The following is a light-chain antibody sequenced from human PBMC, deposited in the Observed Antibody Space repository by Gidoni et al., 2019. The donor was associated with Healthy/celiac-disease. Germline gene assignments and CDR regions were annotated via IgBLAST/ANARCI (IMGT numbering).Light chain of an antibody. V-gene: IGLV3-1*01. CDR1: KLGDKY. CDR2: QDS. Sequence: SYELTQQPSVSVSPGQTASITCSGDKLGDKYACGYQQMPGQSPVLVIYQDSQRPSGIPQRFSGSNSGTTATLTIRGTQAMDDADYYCQAWDSSIVVFGGGTKLTVL. J-gene: IGLJ2*01. CDR3: QAWDSSIVV.